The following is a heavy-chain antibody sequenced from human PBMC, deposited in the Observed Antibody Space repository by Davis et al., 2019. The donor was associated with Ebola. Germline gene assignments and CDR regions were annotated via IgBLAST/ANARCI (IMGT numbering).Heavy chain of an antibody. V-gene: IGHV1-2*02. Sequence: ASVKVSCKASGYTFTGYYMHWVRQAPGQGLEWMGWINPNSGGTNYAQKFQGRVTMTRDTSISTAYMELSRLRSDDTAVYYCARVYRYSGSYPAFDYWGQGTLVTVSS. D-gene: IGHD1-26*01. CDR3: ARVYRYSGSYPAFDY. CDR1: GYTFTGYY. J-gene: IGHJ4*02. CDR2: INPNSGGT.